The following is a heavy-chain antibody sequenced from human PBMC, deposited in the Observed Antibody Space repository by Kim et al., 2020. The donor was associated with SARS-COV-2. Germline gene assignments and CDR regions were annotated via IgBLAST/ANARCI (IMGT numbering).Heavy chain of an antibody. CDR3: ARGGDCGGDCYCFDY. J-gene: IGHJ4*02. D-gene: IGHD2-21*02. V-gene: IGHV4-34*01. CDR1: GGSFSGYY. CDR2: INHSGST. Sequence: SETLSLTCAVYGGSFSGYYWSWIRQPPGKGLEWIGEINHSGSTNYNPSLKRRVTISVDTSKNQFSLKLSSVTAADTAVYYCARGGDCGGDCYCFDYWGQGTLVTVSS.